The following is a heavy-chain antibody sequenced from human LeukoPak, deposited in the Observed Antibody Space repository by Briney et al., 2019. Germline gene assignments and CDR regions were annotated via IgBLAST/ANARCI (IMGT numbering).Heavy chain of an antibody. CDR2: MYSSGTN. V-gene: IGHV4-59*01. D-gene: IGHD3-22*01. CDR1: GVSISSYY. Sequence: PSETLSLTCSVSGVSISSYYWSWVRQPPGKGLEWIGYMYSSGTNNYDSSLKSRATIALDTSQNQFSLKLRSVTAADTAVYYCVRAWSDGTGYFIDFWGQGILVAVSS. J-gene: IGHJ4*02. CDR3: VRAWSDGTGYFIDF.